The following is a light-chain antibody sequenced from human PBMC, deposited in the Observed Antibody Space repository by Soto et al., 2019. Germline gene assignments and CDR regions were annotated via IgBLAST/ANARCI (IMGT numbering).Light chain of an antibody. V-gene: IGKV3-20*01. J-gene: IGKJ1*01. Sequence: EIVLTQSPGTLSLSPGERATLSCRASQSVSSSYLAWYQQKPGQAPRLLIYGASSSATGIPDRFSGSGSGTDFTLTISRLEPEDFAVYYCQQYGSSPETFGQGTNVEIK. CDR3: QQYGSSPET. CDR1: QSVSSSY. CDR2: GAS.